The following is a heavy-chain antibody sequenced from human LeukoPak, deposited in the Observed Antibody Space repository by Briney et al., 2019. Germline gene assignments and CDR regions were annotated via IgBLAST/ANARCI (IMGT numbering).Heavy chain of an antibody. D-gene: IGHD5-18*01. V-gene: IGHV4-39*01. CDR1: GGSVHSYDHY. CDR2: IYSSGTT. CDR3: ARQPHSYGPDYYYYYMDL. J-gene: IGHJ6*03. Sequence: SDTLSLTCTVSGGSVHSYDHYWAWIRQPPGKGLEWMGTIYSSGTTSYNPSLKSRVTISVDTSSNHFYLNPISVTAADTALYYCARQPHSYGPDYYYYYMDLWGTGTTVTVSS.